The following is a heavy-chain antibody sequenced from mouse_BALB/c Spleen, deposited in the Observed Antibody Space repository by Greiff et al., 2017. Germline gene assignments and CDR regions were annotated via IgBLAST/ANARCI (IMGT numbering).Heavy chain of an antibody. CDR2: ISSGGST. Sequence: EVKLMESGGGLVKPGGSLKLSCAASGFTFSSYAMSWVRQTPEKRLEWVASISSGGSTYYPDSVKGRFTISRDNARNILYLQMSSLRSEDTAMYYCARGPTVVAPGAMDYWGQGTSVTVSS. V-gene: IGHV5-6-5*01. D-gene: IGHD1-1*01. CDR3: ARGPTVVAPGAMDY. CDR1: GFTFSSYA. J-gene: IGHJ4*01.